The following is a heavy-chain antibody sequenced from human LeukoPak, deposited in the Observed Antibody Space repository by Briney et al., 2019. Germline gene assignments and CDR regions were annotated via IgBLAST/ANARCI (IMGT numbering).Heavy chain of an antibody. Sequence: PSETLSLTCAVYGGSFSGYYWSWIRQPPGKGLEWIGEIIHSGSPNYNPSLKSRVTMSIDTSKNQFSLNLSSVTAADTAVYYCARRHYEILSGYPSWGQGTLVTVSS. CDR2: IIHSGSP. CDR3: ARRHYEILSGYPS. CDR1: GGSFSGYY. J-gene: IGHJ4*02. D-gene: IGHD3-9*01. V-gene: IGHV4-34*12.